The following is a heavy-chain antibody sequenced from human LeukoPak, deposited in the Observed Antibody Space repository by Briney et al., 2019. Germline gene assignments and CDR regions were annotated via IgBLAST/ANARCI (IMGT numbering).Heavy chain of an antibody. J-gene: IGHJ4*02. CDR2: IKQDGSEK. CDR3: ARDWATMTGTFDY. CDR1: GFTFSSYW. D-gene: IGHD1/OR15-1a*01. V-gene: IGHV3-7*01. Sequence: WGSLRLSCAASGFTFSSYWMSWVRQAPGKGLEWVANIKQDGSEKYYVDSVKGRFTISRDNAKNPLYLQMNSLRAEDTAVYYCARDWATMTGTFDYWGQGTLVTVSS.